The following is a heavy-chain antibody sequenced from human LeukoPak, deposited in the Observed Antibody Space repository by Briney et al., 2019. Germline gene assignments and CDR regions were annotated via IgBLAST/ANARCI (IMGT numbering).Heavy chain of an antibody. CDR1: GSTFTSSA. CDR3: AAGGQYSGSYLSDFDY. CDR2: IVVGSGNT. V-gene: IGHV1-58*02. D-gene: IGHD1-26*01. J-gene: IGHJ4*02. Sequence: SVKVSCKASGSTFTSSAMQWVRQARGQRLEWIGWIVVGSGNTNYAQKFQERVTITRNMSTSTAYMELSSLRSEDTAVYYCAAGGQYSGSYLSDFDYWGQGTLVTVSS.